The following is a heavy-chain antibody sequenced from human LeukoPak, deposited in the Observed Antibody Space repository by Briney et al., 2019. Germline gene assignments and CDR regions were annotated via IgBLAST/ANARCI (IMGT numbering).Heavy chain of an antibody. CDR1: GFTFSSHG. Sequence: PGRSLGLSCAASGFTFSSHGMHWVRRAPGKGLEWVAVISYDGSNKYYADSVKGRFTISRDNSKNTLYLQMNSLRAEDTAVYYCAKEGGSYYGMDVWGQGTTVTVSS. CDR3: AKEGGSYYGMDV. CDR2: ISYDGSNK. J-gene: IGHJ6*02. V-gene: IGHV3-30*18. D-gene: IGHD1-26*01.